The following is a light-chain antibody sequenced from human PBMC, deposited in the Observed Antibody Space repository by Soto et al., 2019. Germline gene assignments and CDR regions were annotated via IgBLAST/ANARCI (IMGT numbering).Light chain of an antibody. J-gene: IGKJ1*01. CDR1: QSVSSNY. CDR2: GAS. Sequence: EIGLAPAPGTLFFSPGEKATPSFRASQSVSSNYLAWYQQRPGQPPRLLISGASSRATGIPDRFSGSGSGTDFTLTISRLEPEDFAVYHCQQYGGAPWTFGQGTKVDIK. V-gene: IGKV3-20*01. CDR3: QQYGGAPWT.